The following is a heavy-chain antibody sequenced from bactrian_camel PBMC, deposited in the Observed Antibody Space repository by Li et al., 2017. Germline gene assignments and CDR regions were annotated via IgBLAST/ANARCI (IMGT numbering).Heavy chain of an antibody. CDR2: ISSAGSA. Sequence: HVQLVESGGGSVQAGGSLRLSCGYTYDGGDMAWFRQAPGMEREGVAAISSAGSADYADSVKGRFTISKDNAKNTLYLQMNSLKPDDTAIYYCAARLVACGTVIDFDPDIYDYRHWGQGTQVTVS. CDR3: AARLVACGTVIDFDPDIYDYRH. CDR1: YTYDGGD. J-gene: IGHJ4*01. D-gene: IGHD2*01. V-gene: IGHV3S55*01.